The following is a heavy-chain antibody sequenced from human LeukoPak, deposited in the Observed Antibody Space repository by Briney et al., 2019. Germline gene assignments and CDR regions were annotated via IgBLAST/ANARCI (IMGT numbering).Heavy chain of an antibody. J-gene: IGHJ4*02. CDR3: ARVVASTSIDS. CDR2: VFHSGSV. Sequence: SETLSLTCTVSAYSISSGYFWGWIRQPPGKGPEWIGSVFHSGSVYYNPSLQSRVTISVDTSTNRFSLKLTSVTAADTALYYCARVVASTSIDSWGQGTLVTVSS. D-gene: IGHD2-15*01. CDR1: AYSISSGYF. V-gene: IGHV4-38-2*02.